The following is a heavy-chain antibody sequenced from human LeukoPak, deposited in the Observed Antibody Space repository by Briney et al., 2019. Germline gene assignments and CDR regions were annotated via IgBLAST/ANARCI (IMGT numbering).Heavy chain of an antibody. CDR3: AILEPGDIVVGGAFDI. CDR2: INPNSGGT. V-gene: IGHV1-2*02. D-gene: IGHD2-2*01. CDR1: GYTFTGYY. Sequence: ASVKVSCKASGYTFTGYYMHWVRQAPGQGLEWMGWINPNSGGTNYAQKFQGRVTMTRDTSISTAYMELSRLRSDDTAVYYCAILEPGDIVVGGAFDIWGQGTMVTVSS. J-gene: IGHJ3*02.